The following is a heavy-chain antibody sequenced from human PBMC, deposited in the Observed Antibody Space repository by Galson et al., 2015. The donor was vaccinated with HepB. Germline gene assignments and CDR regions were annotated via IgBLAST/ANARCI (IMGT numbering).Heavy chain of an antibody. Sequence: SLRLSCAASGFTFKNYGFHWARQAPGKGLEWVAVIWYDGSKKYYADSVKGRLTISRDNSKNTVYVQMNSLRAEDTGVYFCARGAGYTYGYGYVDYYYYIDGWGKGTSGTVS. V-gene: IGHV3-33*01. CDR3: ARGAGYTYGYGYVDYYYYIDG. J-gene: IGHJ6*03. CDR2: IWYDGSKK. CDR1: GFTFKNYG. D-gene: IGHD5-18*01.